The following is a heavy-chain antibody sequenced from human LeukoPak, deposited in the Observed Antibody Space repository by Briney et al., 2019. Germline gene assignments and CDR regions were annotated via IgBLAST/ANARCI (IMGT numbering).Heavy chain of an antibody. CDR2: ISGYNGNT. Sequence: ASVKVSCKTSVYSFNSYGISWVRQAPGQGPEWMGWISGYNGNTNYAQKFQGRVTMTTDTSSSTAYMELRSLRSDDTAVYFCARDQLIHYYDSSGYLCWFDPWGQGTLVTVSS. CDR1: VYSFNSYG. J-gene: IGHJ5*02. CDR3: ARDQLIHYYDSSGYLCWFDP. V-gene: IGHV1-18*01. D-gene: IGHD3-22*01.